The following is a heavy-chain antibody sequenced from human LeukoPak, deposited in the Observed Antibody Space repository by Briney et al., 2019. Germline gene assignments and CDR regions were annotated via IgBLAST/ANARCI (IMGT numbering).Heavy chain of an antibody. CDR2: IYYSGST. V-gene: IGHV4-59*01. Sequence: SETLSLTCTVSGGSISSYYWSWIRQPPGKGLEWIGYIYYSGSTNYNPSLKSRVTISVDTSKNQFSLRLSSVTAADTAVYYCAREVVAAPGTVDYWGQGTLVTVSS. CDR1: GGSISSYY. CDR3: AREVVAAPGTVDY. D-gene: IGHD6-13*01. J-gene: IGHJ4*01.